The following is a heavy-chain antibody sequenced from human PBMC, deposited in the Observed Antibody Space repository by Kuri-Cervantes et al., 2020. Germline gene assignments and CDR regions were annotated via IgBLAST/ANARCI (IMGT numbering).Heavy chain of an antibody. D-gene: IGHD3-10*01. V-gene: IGHV1-69*06. Sequence: SVKVSCKASGGTFSNYGISWVRQAPGQGPEWMGGIIPIFGTANYAQKFQGRVTITADKSTSTAYMELSSLRSEDTAVYYCARKNYGSGSRGYYFDYWGQGTLVTVSS. J-gene: IGHJ4*02. CDR1: GGTFSNYG. CDR3: ARKNYGSGSRGYYFDY. CDR2: IIPIFGTA.